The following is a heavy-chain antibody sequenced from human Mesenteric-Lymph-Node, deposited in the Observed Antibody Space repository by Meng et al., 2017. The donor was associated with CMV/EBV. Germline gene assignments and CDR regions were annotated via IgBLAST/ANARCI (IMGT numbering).Heavy chain of an antibody. CDR1: GSTLSSYW. Sequence: GGSLRLSCTASGSTLSSYWMHWVRQAPGKGLVWVSRINSDGSSTNYVDSVKGRFTISRDNAKNTLYLQMNSLRAEDTAVYYCARGSGLDVWGQGTTVTVSS. D-gene: IGHD5-12*01. J-gene: IGHJ6*02. V-gene: IGHV3-74*01. CDR2: INSDGSST. CDR3: ARGSGLDV.